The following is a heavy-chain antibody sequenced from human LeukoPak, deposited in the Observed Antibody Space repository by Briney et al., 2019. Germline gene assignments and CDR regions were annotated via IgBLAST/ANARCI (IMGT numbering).Heavy chain of an antibody. D-gene: IGHD2-21*02. V-gene: IGHV3-21*04. CDR3: AKDEEYCGGDCYSSFDY. J-gene: IGHJ4*02. CDR2: ISSSSSYI. Sequence: GGSLRLSCAASGFTFSSYSMNWVRQAPGKGLEWVSSISSSSSYIYYADSVKGRFTISRDNAKNSLYLQMNSLRAEDTAVYYCAKDEEYCGGDCYSSFDYWGQGTLVTVSS. CDR1: GFTFSSYS.